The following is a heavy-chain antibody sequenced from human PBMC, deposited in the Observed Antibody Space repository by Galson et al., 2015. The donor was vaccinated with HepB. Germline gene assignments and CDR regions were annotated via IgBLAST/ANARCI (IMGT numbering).Heavy chain of an antibody. V-gene: IGHV3-66*01. J-gene: IGHJ4*02. D-gene: IGHD4-11*01. CDR2: ISSGGIT. CDR3: AASPRLQSFDY. CDR1: GFAFSSCA. Sequence: SLRLSCAASGFAFSSCAMHWVRQAPGKGLEWVAVISSGGITYYADAVKGRFTISRDDSKNTLYLQINSLRDEDTAVYYCAASPRLQSFDYWGQGTLVTVSS.